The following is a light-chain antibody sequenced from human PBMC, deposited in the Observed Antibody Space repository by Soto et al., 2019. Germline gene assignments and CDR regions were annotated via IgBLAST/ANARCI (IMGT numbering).Light chain of an antibody. V-gene: IGKV3-20*01. CDR2: DAS. J-gene: IGKJ1*01. Sequence: EIVLTQSPDTLSLTPGERATLSCRASQSVRSERLAWYQHKRGQAPRLLIYDASNRATGIPARFSGSGSGTDFTLTISSLEPEDFAVYYCQQYDTSPMTFGQGTKVDIK. CDR1: QSVRSER. CDR3: QQYDTSPMT.